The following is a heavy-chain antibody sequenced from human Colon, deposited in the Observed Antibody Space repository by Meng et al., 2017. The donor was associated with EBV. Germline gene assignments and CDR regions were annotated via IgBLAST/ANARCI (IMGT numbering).Heavy chain of an antibody. CDR2: IYYSGSA. Sequence: QVQLQESGPGLVKPSQTLSLTCTVSRGSISSGGYYWSWIRQHPGKGLQWIGYIYYSGSAFYNPSLKSRVTLSVDRSKNQFSLNLSSVTAADTAVYYCARGAYFDYWGQGTLVTVSS. CDR3: ARGAYFDY. J-gene: IGHJ4*02. V-gene: IGHV4-31*03. CDR1: RGSISSGGYY.